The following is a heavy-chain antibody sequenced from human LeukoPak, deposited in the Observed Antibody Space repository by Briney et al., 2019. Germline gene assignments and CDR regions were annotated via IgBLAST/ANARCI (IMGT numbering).Heavy chain of an antibody. J-gene: IGHJ6*02. Sequence: PSQTLSLTCTVSGGSISTGGYYWSWIRQHPGKGLEWIGYIYHSGTTYYNPSLKSRVTISIDTSKNQFSLKLSSVTAADTAVYYCARDRALWFGELLPSYGMDVWGQGTTVTVSS. D-gene: IGHD3-10*01. V-gene: IGHV4-31*03. CDR3: ARDRALWFGELLPSYGMDV. CDR2: IYHSGTT. CDR1: GGSISTGGYY.